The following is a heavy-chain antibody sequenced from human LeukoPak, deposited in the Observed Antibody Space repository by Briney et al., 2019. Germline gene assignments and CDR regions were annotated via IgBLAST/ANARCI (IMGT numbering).Heavy chain of an antibody. V-gene: IGHV1-2*02. CDR1: GYTFTGYY. CDR3: ARDSSYRTDNWFDP. J-gene: IGHJ5*02. CDR2: INPNSGGT. Sequence: KISCKASGYTFTGYYMHWLRQAPGQGLELMGWINPNSGGTNYAQNFQGRVTMTRDTSISTAYMELSRLRSDDTAVYYCARDSSYRTDNWFDPWGQGTLVTVSS. D-gene: IGHD2-2*01.